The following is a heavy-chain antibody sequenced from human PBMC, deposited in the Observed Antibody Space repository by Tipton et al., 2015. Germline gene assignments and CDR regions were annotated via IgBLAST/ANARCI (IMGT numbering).Heavy chain of an antibody. CDR1: SDSISKYY. CDR2: IQYSGST. CDR3: ATARGRHGGLFDS. D-gene: IGHD4-23*01. Sequence: TLSLTCSVSSDSISKYYWSWIRQPPGKELEWIGYIQYSGSTNYNPSLKSRVTISVDTSKTQFSLKMSSVTASDTAVYYRATARGRHGGLFDSWGQGILVTVSS. J-gene: IGHJ4*02. V-gene: IGHV4-59*01.